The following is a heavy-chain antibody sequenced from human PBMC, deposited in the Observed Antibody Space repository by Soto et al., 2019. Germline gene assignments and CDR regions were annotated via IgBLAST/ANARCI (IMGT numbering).Heavy chain of an antibody. Sequence: QVLLQQWGAGLLKPSETLSLTCAVYGGSFSDYYWSWVRQPPGKGLEWIGEINHSGSTNYNPSLKRRVIISVDTSKSQFSLKLSSLTAADTAVYFCARGDFGSGNFWGQGTLVTVSS. CDR1: GGSFSDYY. CDR2: INHSGST. J-gene: IGHJ4*02. CDR3: ARGDFGSGNF. V-gene: IGHV4-34*01. D-gene: IGHD3-10*01.